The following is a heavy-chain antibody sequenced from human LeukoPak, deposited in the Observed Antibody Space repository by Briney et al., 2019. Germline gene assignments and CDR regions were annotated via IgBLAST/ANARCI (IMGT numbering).Heavy chain of an antibody. CDR1: VFTVSNKY. CDR2: IYSGGST. CDR3: TRGNYLGTDAFDI. V-gene: IGHV3-53*01. D-gene: IGHD1-7*01. J-gene: IGHJ3*02. Sequence: VGSLRLSCAPSVFTVSNKYITSVRQAPGPGLEGVSVIYSGGSTYYADSVKGRFTISRDNSKNTLYLQMNSLRAEDTAVYYCTRGNYLGTDAFDIWGQGTMVTVSS.